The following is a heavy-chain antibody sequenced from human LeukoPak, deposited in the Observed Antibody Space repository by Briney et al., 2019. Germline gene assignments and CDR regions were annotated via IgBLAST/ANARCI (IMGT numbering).Heavy chain of an antibody. J-gene: IGHJ3*02. D-gene: IGHD5-18*01. CDR3: ARDKTSNTAMVAGAFDI. CDR2: IYYSGST. V-gene: IGHV4-59*01. CDR1: GGSISSYY. Sequence: SETLSLTCTVSGGSISSYYWSWIRQPPGKGLEWIGYIYYSGSTNYNPSLKSRVTISVDTSKNQFSLKLSSVTAAYTAVYYCARDKTSNTAMVAGAFDIWGQGTMVTVSS.